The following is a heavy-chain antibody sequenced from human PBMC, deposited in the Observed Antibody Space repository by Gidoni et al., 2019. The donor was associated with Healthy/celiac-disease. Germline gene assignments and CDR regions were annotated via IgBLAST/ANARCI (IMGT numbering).Heavy chain of an antibody. CDR1: GFTFVSLA. CDR3: ATQGPIIVVVPAAIASVDDY. D-gene: IGHD2-2*01. J-gene: IGHJ4*02. V-gene: IGHV3-23*01. CDR2: ISGSGGST. Sequence: EVQLLESGGGLVQPGGSLRLSCAASGFTFVSLAMSWVRQAPGKGLEWVSAISGSGGSTYYADSVKGRFTISRDNSKNTLYLQMNSLRAEDTAVYYCATQGPIIVVVPAAIASVDDYWGQGTLVTVSS.